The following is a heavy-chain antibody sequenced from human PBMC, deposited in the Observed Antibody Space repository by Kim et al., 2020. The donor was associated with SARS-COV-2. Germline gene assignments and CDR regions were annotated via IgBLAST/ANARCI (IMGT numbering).Heavy chain of an antibody. J-gene: IGHJ5*02. V-gene: IGHV4-34*01. Sequence: SETLSLTCAVYGGSFSGYYWSWIRQPPGKGLEWIGEINHSGSTNYNPSLKSRVTISVDTSKNQFSLKLSSVTAADTAVYYCARGLGGVLRYYYGSGSALNWFDPRGQGTLVTVSS. CDR2: INHSGST. D-gene: IGHD3-10*01. CDR1: GGSFSGYY. CDR3: ARGLGGVLRYYYGSGSALNWFDP.